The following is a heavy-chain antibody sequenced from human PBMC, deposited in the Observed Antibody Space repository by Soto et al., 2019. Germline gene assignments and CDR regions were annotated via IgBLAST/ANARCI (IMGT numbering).Heavy chain of an antibody. D-gene: IGHD3-10*01. CDR2: ISNSGTAT. J-gene: IGHJ4*02. CDR3: STGGY. Sequence: GGSLRLSCVASGFTFSSTAVSLVRQAPGKGLDWVSSISNSGTATYYADSVKGRFTISRDNSENTVFLQMNSLRADDTALYYCSTGGYWGKGTQVTVSS. V-gene: IGHV3-23*01. CDR1: GFTFSSTA.